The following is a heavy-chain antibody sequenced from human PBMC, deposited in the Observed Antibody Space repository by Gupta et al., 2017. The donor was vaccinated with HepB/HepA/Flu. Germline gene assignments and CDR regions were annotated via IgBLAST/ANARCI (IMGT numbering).Heavy chain of an antibody. CDR2: MNPNSGNT. Sequence: QVQLVQSGAEVKKPGASVKVSCKASGYTFTSYDNNWVRKAPGKGLEWMGWMNPNSGNTGYAQKVQGRVTMTRNTSISTAYMELSSLRSEDTAVYYCARVRAFRAARLYYYYGMDVWGQGTTVTVSS. J-gene: IGHJ6*02. CDR3: ARVRAFRAARLYYYYGMDV. V-gene: IGHV1-8*01. D-gene: IGHD6-6*01. CDR1: GYTFTSYD.